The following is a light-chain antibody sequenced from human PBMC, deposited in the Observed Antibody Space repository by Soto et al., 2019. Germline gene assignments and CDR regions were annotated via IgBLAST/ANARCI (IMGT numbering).Light chain of an antibody. J-gene: IGLJ2*01. CDR1: SSNIGSNY. V-gene: IGLV1-47*02. CDR3: AAWDDSLSGQGI. Sequence: QPVLTQPPSASGTPGQRVTISCSGSSSNIGSNYVYWYQQLPGTAPKLLIYNNNLRPSGVPDRFSGSKSDTSASLAISGLRSEDEADYYCAAWDDSLSGQGIFGGGTKLTVL. CDR2: NNN.